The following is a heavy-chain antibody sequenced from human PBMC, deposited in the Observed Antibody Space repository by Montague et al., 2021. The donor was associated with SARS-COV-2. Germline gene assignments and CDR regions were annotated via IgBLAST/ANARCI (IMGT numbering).Heavy chain of an antibody. CDR2: VNYSWTK. Sequence: SETLSLTCTSTDGPTSCSFSRSTRKPPGERLAWIGRVNYSWTKHYNPSLKSRVTISVDPSKTKFSLKLSSVTAADTAVYYCARHVRSLMVRGPDFDYWGQATLLTVSS. V-gene: IGHV4-59*05. D-gene: IGHD3-10*01. J-gene: IGHJ4*02. CDR1: DGPTSCSF. CDR3: ARHVRSLMVRGPDFDY.